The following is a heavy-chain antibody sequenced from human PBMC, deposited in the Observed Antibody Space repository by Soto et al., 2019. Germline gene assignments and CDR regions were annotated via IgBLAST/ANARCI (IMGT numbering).Heavy chain of an antibody. J-gene: IGHJ3*02. D-gene: IGHD5-12*01. CDR1: GGTFSSYT. Sequence: QVQLVQSGAEVKKPGSSVKVSCKASGGTFSSYTISWVRQAPGQGLEWMGRIIPILGIANYAQKFQGRVTITADKSTSTAYMELSSLRSEDTAVYYCARDERVARQLDAFDIWGQGTMVTVSS. CDR3: ARDERVARQLDAFDI. CDR2: IIPILGIA. V-gene: IGHV1-69*08.